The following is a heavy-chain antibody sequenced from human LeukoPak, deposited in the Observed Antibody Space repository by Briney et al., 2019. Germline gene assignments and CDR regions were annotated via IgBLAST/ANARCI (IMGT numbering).Heavy chain of an antibody. D-gene: IGHD1-26*01. CDR3: AKDILAEGATGAFDI. CDR2: ISGSGGST. CDR1: GFTFSSYA. J-gene: IGHJ3*02. V-gene: IGHV3-23*01. Sequence: GSLRLSCAASGFTFSSYAMSWVRQAPGKGLEWVSAISGSGGSTYYADSVKGRITISRDNAKNSLYLQMNSLRAEDTALYYCAKDILAEGATGAFDIWGQGTMVTVSS.